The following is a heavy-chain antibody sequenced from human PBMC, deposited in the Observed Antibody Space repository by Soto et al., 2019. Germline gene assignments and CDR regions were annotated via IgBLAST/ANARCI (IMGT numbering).Heavy chain of an antibody. V-gene: IGHV1-69*13. Sequence: GASVKVSCKASGGTLSSYAISWVRQAPGQGLEWMGGIIPIFGTANYAQKFQGRVTITADESTSTAYMELSSLRSEDTAVYYCARVALGIAAAGGPFDYWGQGTLVTVSS. J-gene: IGHJ4*02. CDR1: GGTLSSYA. D-gene: IGHD6-13*01. CDR3: ARVALGIAAAGGPFDY. CDR2: IIPIFGTA.